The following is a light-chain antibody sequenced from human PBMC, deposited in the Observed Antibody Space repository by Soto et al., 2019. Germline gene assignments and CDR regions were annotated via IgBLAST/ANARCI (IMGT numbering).Light chain of an antibody. CDR1: QSVSYTSNNKTY. J-gene: IGKJ3*01. CDR2: WAS. CDR3: QQYYASPFT. Sequence: DIVMTQFPGSLALSLGERVTINCRSSQSVSYTSNNKTYLAWFQQRPSQPPKLIIYWASIRESGVPGRFSGSGSGTEFTLTISSLQAEDVALYYCQQYYASPFTFGPGTKVEI. V-gene: IGKV4-1*01.